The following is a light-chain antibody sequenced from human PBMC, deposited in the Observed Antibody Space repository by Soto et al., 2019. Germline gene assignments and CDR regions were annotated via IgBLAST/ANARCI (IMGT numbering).Light chain of an antibody. CDR2: DAS. J-gene: IGKJ1*01. V-gene: IGKV1-5*01. Sequence: DIQMTQSPSTLSASVGDRFTITCRASQSISSWLAWYQQKPGKAPKLLIYDASSLESGVPSRFSGSGSGTEFTLTISSLQPDDFATYYCQQYNRYSPWTFGQGTKVDIK. CDR1: QSISSW. CDR3: QQYNRYSPWT.